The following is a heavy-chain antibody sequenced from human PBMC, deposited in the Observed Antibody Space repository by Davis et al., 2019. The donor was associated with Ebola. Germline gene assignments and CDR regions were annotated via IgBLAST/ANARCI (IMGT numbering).Heavy chain of an antibody. CDR3: AKDGGGWYVNY. J-gene: IGHJ4*02. V-gene: IGHV3-23*01. Sequence: AGSLSLSCAASGFTFSSYAMSWVRQGPGKGLEWVPAISGSGGSTYYADSVKGRFTISRDNSKNTLYLQMNSLRAEDTAVYYCAKDGGGWYVNYWGQGTLVTVSS. D-gene: IGHD6-19*01. CDR2: ISGSGGST. CDR1: GFTFSSYA.